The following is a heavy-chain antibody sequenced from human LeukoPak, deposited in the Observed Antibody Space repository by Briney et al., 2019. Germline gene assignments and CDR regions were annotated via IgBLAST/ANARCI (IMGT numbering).Heavy chain of an antibody. CDR3: AKVEGTPS. Sequence: SETLSLTCAVYGGSFSGYYWVWIRQPPGKGLEWIGEINQSGSTNYNPSLKSRVTMSLDTSKNQFSLRLSSVTAADTAVYYCAKVEGTPSWGQGTLVIVSS. CDR2: INQSGST. V-gene: IGHV4-34*01. CDR1: GGSFSGYY. D-gene: IGHD1-1*01. J-gene: IGHJ4*02.